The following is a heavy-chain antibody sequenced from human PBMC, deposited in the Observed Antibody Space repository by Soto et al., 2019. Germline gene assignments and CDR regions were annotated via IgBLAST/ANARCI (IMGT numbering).Heavy chain of an antibody. CDR2: ISTYNGNT. Sequence: ASVKVSCKASGYTFTSYGISWVRQAPGQGLEWMGWISTYNGNTKYAQKLPGRVTLSTDTSMSTAYMELRSLRADDTAVFYCAREMVRGEGYDYWGQGALVSVCS. CDR1: GYTFTSYG. J-gene: IGHJ4*02. V-gene: IGHV1-18*01. CDR3: AREMVRGEGYDY. D-gene: IGHD3-10*01.